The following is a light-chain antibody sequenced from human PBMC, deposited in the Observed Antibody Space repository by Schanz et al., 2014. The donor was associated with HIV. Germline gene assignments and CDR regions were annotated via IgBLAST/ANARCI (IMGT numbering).Light chain of an antibody. J-gene: IGKJ3*01. V-gene: IGKV3-20*01. CDR3: QQYGSSGT. CDR1: QSVSSSY. Sequence: EIVLTQSPGTLSLSPGERATLSCRASQSVSSSYLAWYQQKPGQAPRLLIYATSTRATGVPDRFSGSGSGTYFTLTINRLEPEDCAVYYCQQYGSSGTFGPGTKVHIQ. CDR2: ATS.